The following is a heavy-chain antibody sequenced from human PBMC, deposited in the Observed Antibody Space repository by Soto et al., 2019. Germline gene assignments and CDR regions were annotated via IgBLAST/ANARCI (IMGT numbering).Heavy chain of an antibody. V-gene: IGHV4-39*01. CDR1: VDSLRSSYHD. CDR2: IYYTGNT. J-gene: IGHJ4*02. Sequence: SETLSVTCTFSVDSLRSSYHDWGWIRQLPGKGLEWIGSIYYTGNTYYNPSLKSRVSISVDMATNEISLRLRAESVADTAVYYCVRVEMYAGEFPPNFDRWGQGAMVTVSS. D-gene: IGHD2-8*01. CDR3: VRVEMYAGEFPPNFDR.